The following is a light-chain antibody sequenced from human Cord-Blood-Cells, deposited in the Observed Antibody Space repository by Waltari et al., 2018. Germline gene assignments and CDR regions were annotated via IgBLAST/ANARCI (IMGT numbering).Light chain of an antibody. J-gene: IGLJ2*01. Sequence: QSALTPPASVSGSPGQSITISCPGTSSDVGGSNYVPWYQQHPGNAPKLLIYDVSNRPSGVSNRFSGSKSGNSASLTISGLQAEDEADYYCSSYTSSSTLVFGGGTKLTVL. CDR3: SSYTSSSTLV. V-gene: IGLV2-14*01. CDR1: SSDVGGSNY. CDR2: DVS.